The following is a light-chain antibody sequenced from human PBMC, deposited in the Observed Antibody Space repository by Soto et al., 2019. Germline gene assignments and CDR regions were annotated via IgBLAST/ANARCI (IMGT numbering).Light chain of an antibody. CDR3: QQRSNWPIT. V-gene: IGKV3-15*01. Sequence: EIVMTQSPATLSVSPGERATLSCRASQSVSRNLGWYQQKPGQAPRLLIYGASTRATGIPARFSGSGSGTEFTLTISSLQSEDFAVYYCQQRSNWPITFGQGTRLEIK. CDR2: GAS. J-gene: IGKJ5*01. CDR1: QSVSRN.